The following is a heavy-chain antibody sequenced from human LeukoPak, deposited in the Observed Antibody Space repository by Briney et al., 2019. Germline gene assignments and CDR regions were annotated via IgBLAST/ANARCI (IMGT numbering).Heavy chain of an antibody. Sequence: GGSLILSCAASGFFFSDYWMSWVRQVPGKGLGWVADIKKDGSEKNELDSVKGRFTISRDNAKNSLDLQISSLKVEDTAVYFCARGPAYGDRSDYLDHWGPGILVTVSS. CDR1: GFFFSDYW. CDR2: IKKDGSEK. J-gene: IGHJ4*02. V-gene: IGHV3-7*04. D-gene: IGHD4/OR15-4a*01. CDR3: ARGPAYGDRSDYLDH.